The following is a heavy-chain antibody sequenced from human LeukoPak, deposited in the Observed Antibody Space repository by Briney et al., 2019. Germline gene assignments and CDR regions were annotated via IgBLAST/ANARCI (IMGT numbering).Heavy chain of an antibody. J-gene: IGHJ4*02. CDR3: ARGEPITMVRGVANYFDY. CDR1: GGTFSSYA. V-gene: IGHV1-69*13. Sequence: SVKVSCKASGGTFSSYAISWVRQAPGQGLEWMGGIIPIFGTANYAQKFQGRVTITADESTSTAYMELSSLRSEDTAVYYCARGEPITMVRGVANYFDYWGQGTLVTVSS. D-gene: IGHD3-10*01. CDR2: IIPIFGTA.